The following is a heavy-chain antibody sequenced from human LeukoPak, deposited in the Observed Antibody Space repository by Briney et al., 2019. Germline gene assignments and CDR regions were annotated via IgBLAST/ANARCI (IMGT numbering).Heavy chain of an antibody. Sequence: GGSLRLSCAASGFTFSSYAMHWVRQAPGKGLEWVAVISYDGSNKYYADSVKGRFTISRDNSKNTLYLQMNSLRAEDTAVYYCAKVHVAVAGTTDHDAFDIWGQGTMVTVSS. CDR2: ISYDGSNK. CDR1: GFTFSSYA. D-gene: IGHD6-19*01. CDR3: AKVHVAVAGTTDHDAFDI. J-gene: IGHJ3*02. V-gene: IGHV3-30-3*01.